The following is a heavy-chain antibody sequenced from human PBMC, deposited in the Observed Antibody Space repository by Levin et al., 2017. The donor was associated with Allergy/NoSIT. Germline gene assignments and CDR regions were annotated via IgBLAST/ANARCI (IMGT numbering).Heavy chain of an antibody. Sequence: GGSLRLSCAASGFTFSSYLMHWVRQAPGKGLVWVSRINGDGSSTTYADSVKGRFTISRDNAKNTLYLQMNSLRAEDAAVYYCAISSGWYRPTGAFDYWGQGTLVAVSS. V-gene: IGHV3-74*01. CDR1: GFTFSSYL. CDR2: INGDGSST. D-gene: IGHD6-19*01. CDR3: AISSGWYRPTGAFDY. J-gene: IGHJ4*02.